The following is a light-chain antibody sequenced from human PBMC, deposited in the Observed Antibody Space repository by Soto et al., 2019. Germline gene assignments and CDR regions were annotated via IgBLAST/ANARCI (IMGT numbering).Light chain of an antibody. V-gene: IGKV3-15*01. CDR1: HSINSN. CDR3: QQYSDWPIT. CDR2: GAS. Sequence: EVLMTHSRSSLSLSPVYMATLSFMASHSINSNLAWYQQQPGQAPRLLIYGASTRATAVPDRFSGSGSGTDFTLTITSLQSDDFAVYFCQQYSDWPITFGQGTRLEIK. J-gene: IGKJ5*01.